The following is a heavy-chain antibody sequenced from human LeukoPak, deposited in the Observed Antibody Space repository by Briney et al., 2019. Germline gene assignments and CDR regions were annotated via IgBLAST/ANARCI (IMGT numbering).Heavy chain of an antibody. V-gene: IGHV1-2*02. CDR1: GYTFTSYD. D-gene: IGHD6-19*01. CDR2: INPNSGGT. Sequence: ASVKVSRKASGYTFTSYDINWVRQATGQGLEWMGWINPNSGGTNYAQKFQGRVTMTRDTSISTAYMELSRLRSDDTAVYYCARVVGYSSGWNDNWFDPWGQGTLVTVSS. CDR3: ARVVGYSSGWNDNWFDP. J-gene: IGHJ5*02.